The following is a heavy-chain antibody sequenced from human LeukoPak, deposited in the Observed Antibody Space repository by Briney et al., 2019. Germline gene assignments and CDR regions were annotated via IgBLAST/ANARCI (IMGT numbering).Heavy chain of an antibody. CDR2: INPNSGGT. CDR1: GYTFTGYY. D-gene: IGHD1-26*01. J-gene: IGHJ3*02. V-gene: IGHV1-2*06. CDR3: ARGGWELLRLAFDI. Sequence: APVKVSCKASGYTFTGYYMHWVRQAPGQGLEWMGRINPNSGGTNYAQKFQGRGTMTRDTSISTAYMELSRLRSDDTAVYYCARGGWELLRLAFDIWGQGTMVTVSS.